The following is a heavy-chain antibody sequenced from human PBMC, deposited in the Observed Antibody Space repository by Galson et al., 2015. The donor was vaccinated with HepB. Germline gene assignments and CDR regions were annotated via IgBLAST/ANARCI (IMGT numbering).Heavy chain of an antibody. V-gene: IGHV3-21*01. J-gene: IGHJ4*02. CDR3: AREPLSGSWYDY. CDR2: ISSSSSYI. D-gene: IGHD6-13*01. Sequence: SLRLSCAASGFTFSSYSMNWVRQAPGKGLEWVSSISSSSSYIYYADSVKGRFTISRDNAKNSLYLQMNSLRAEDTAVYYCAREPLSGSWYDYWGQGTLVTVSS. CDR1: GFTFSSYS.